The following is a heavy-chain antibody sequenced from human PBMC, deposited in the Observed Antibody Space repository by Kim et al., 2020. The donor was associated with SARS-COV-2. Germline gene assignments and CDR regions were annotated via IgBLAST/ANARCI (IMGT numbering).Heavy chain of an antibody. CDR3: ARDLIIVVVPAATRPDYGMDV. Sequence: ASVKVSCKASGYTFTSYGISWVRQAPGQGLEWMGWISAYNGNTNYAQKLQGRVTMTTDTSTSTAYMELRSLRSDDTAVYYCARDLIIVVVPAATRPDYGMDVWGQGTTVTVSS. CDR2: ISAYNGNT. D-gene: IGHD2-2*01. V-gene: IGHV1-18*01. CDR1: GYTFTSYG. J-gene: IGHJ6*02.